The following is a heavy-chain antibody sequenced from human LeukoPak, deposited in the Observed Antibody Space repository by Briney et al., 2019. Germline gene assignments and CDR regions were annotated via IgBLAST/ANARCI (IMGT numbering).Heavy chain of an antibody. D-gene: IGHD3-10*01. CDR1: GFTFDDYA. V-gene: IGHV3-9*01. J-gene: IGHJ4*02. CDR2: ISWNSGSI. CDR3: AKKRGGSGSYYFDY. Sequence: GRSLRLSCAASGFTFDDYAMHWVRQAPGKGLEWVSGISWNSGSIGYADSVKGRFTISRDNAKNSQYLQMNSLRAEDTALYYCAKKRGGSGSYYFDYWGQGTLVTVSS.